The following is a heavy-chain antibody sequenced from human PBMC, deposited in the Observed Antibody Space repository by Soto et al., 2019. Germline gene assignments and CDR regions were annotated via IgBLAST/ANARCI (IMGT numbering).Heavy chain of an antibody. V-gene: IGHV3-30*18. D-gene: IGHD2-2*01. J-gene: IGHJ6*02. CDR2: ISDDGTKK. CDR1: ELTFSRYG. CDR3: AKDIVVPSALGYYYYGMYF. Sequence: QVQLVESGGGVVKPGRSLRLSCAASELTFSRYGMHWVRQAPGKGLEWVAMISDDGTKKNYADSVKGRFTISRDNSKNTMYLQMNSLRPEDTAVYYCAKDIVVPSALGYYYYGMYFRGQGTTVTVSS.